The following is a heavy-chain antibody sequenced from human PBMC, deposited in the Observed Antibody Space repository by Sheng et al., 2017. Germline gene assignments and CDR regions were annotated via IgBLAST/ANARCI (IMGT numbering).Heavy chain of an antibody. CDR1: GFTFRSYS. CDR3: ARATYSGYDSQFDY. CDR2: ISSSSSYI. D-gene: IGHD5-12*01. V-gene: IGHV3-21*01. J-gene: IGHJ4*02. Sequence: EVQLVESGGGLVKPGGSLRLSCAASGFTFRSYSMNWVRQAPGKGLEWVSSISSSSSYIYYADSVKGRFTISRDNAKNSLYLQMNSLRAEDTALYYCARATYSGYDSQFDYWGQGTLVTVSS.